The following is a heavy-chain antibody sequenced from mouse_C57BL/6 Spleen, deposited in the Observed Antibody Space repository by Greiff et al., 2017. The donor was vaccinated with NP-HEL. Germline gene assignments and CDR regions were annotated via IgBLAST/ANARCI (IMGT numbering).Heavy chain of an antibody. Sequence: VQLQQSGPELVKPGASVKIPCTASGYTFTDYNMDWLKQSHGKSLEWLGDINPNNGGTIYNKKFQGKATLTVDKSSSTAYMELRSLTSEDTAVYYCARSPQYGYDGPPFAYWGQGTLVTVSA. J-gene: IGHJ3*01. CDR3: ARSPQYGYDGPPFAY. CDR1: GYTFTDYN. CDR2: INPNNGGT. D-gene: IGHD2-2*01. V-gene: IGHV1-18*01.